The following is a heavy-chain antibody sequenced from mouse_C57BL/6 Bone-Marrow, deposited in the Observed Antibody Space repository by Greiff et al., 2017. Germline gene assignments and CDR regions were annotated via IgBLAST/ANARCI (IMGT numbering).Heavy chain of an antibody. Sequence: DVKLVESGGGLVQPKGSLKLSCAASGFSFNTYAMNWVRQAPGKGLEWVARIRSKSNNYATYYADSVKDRFTISRDDSESMLYLQMNNLKTEDTAMYYCVGLEGDAMDYWGQGTSVTGSS. CDR2: IRSKSNNYAT. CDR1: GFSFNTYA. CDR3: VGLEGDAMDY. V-gene: IGHV10-1*01. J-gene: IGHJ4*01.